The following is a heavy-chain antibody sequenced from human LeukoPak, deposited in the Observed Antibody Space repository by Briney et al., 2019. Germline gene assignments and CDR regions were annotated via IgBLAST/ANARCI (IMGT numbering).Heavy chain of an antibody. CDR1: GGSISSSSYS. Sequence: PSETLSLTCTVSGGSISSSSYSWGWIRQPPGKGLEWIGSIYYSGSTYYNPSLKSRLTISVDTSKNQFSLKLSSVTAADTAVYYCARSLPHKTYCSSTSCYSAFDIWGQGTMVTVSS. CDR3: ARSLPHKTYCSSTSCYSAFDI. V-gene: IGHV4-39*01. CDR2: IYYSGST. J-gene: IGHJ3*02. D-gene: IGHD2-2*02.